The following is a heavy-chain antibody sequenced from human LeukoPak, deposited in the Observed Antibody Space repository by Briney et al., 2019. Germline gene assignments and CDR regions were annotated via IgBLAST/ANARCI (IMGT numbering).Heavy chain of an antibody. CDR2: IYDDGSRE. D-gene: IGHD3-3*01. CDR3: ARDLKSGYFDA. CDR1: GFTFSNYG. J-gene: IGHJ4*02. Sequence: RGSLRLSCATSGFTFSNYGMHWVRQAPGKGLEWVAVIYDDGSREHYADSVKGRFTISRDYSKNTVTLQMNSLRGEDTAVYYCARDLKSGYFDAWGQGILVTVSS. V-gene: IGHV3-33*01.